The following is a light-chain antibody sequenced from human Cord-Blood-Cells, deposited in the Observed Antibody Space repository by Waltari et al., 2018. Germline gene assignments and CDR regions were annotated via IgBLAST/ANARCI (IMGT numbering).Light chain of an antibody. Sequence: DIVMTQSPDSLAVSLGERATINCKSSQRVLYSSNNKNYLAWYQQKPGQPPKLLIYWASTRESGVPDRFSGSGSWTDFTLTISSLQAEDVAVYYCQQYYSTPYSFGQGTKLEIK. CDR2: WAS. CDR3: QQYYSTPYS. CDR1: QRVLYSSNNKNY. J-gene: IGKJ2*03. V-gene: IGKV4-1*01.